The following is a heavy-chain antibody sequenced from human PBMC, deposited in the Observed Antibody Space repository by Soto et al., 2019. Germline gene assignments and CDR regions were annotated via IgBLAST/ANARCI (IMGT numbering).Heavy chain of an antibody. CDR1: GFTFSHYA. J-gene: IGHJ4*02. CDR3: AKDGSHNFDY. D-gene: IGHD1-26*01. Sequence: QVQLVESGGGVVQPGRSLRLSCAASGFTFSHYAMHWVRQAPGKGLEWVALMSYDGSNEYYADSVKGRFTISRDNSKKTLYLQMNRLRAEEKAVYYCAKDGSHNFDYWGQGSLVTVSS. V-gene: IGHV3-30*18. CDR2: MSYDGSNE.